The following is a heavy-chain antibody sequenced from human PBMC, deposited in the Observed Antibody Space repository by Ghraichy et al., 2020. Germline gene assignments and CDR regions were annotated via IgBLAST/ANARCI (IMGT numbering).Heavy chain of an antibody. V-gene: IGHV5-51*01. D-gene: IGHD1-26*01. CDR1: GYSFTSNW. Sequence: GEYLNISCKGSGYSFTSNWIGWVRQMPGKGLEWMGIIYPGDSYTRYSPSFQGQVTISVDKSISTAYLQWSSLKASDTAIYYCARPSGNYYRNAFDIWGKGKMLTVSS. CDR2: IYPGDSYT. CDR3: ARPSGNYYRNAFDI. J-gene: IGHJ3*02.